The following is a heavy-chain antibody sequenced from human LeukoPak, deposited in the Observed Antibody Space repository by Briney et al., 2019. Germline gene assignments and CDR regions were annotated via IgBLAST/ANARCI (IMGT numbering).Heavy chain of an antibody. J-gene: IGHJ4*02. CDR2: IYASGT. Sequence: KPSQTLSLTCTVSGGSINSGSHHWNWIRQPAGKGLERIGRIYASGTNYNPSLKSRVTISVDTSKNQFSLKLSSVTAADTAVYYCAREYRSGYDDKIDYWGQGTLVTVSS. D-gene: IGHD3-22*01. CDR1: GGSINSGSHH. V-gene: IGHV4-61*02. CDR3: AREYRSGYDDKIDY.